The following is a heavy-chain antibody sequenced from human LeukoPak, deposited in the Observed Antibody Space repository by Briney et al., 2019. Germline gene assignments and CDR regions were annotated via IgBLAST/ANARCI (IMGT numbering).Heavy chain of an antibody. CDR1: GGSFSGYY. D-gene: IGHD3-10*01. CDR3: ARRLMVATKYYSDY. V-gene: IGHV4-34*01. Sequence: ASETLSLTCAVYGGSFSGYYWSWIRQPPGKGLEWIGEINHSGSTNYNPSLKSRVTISVDTSKNQFSLKLSSVTAADTAVYYCARRLMVATKYYSDYWGQGTLVTVSS. J-gene: IGHJ4*02. CDR2: INHSGST.